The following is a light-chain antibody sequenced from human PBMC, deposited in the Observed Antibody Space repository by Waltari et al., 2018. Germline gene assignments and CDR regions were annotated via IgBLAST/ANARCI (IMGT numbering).Light chain of an antibody. CDR1: ALPRKY. CDR2: EDN. CDR3: YSTDGSGLGV. J-gene: IGLJ1*01. Sequence: SDELTQPPSVSVSPGQTARITCSGDALPRKYAHWYQQKSGQAPVVVIYEDNKRPSEIPERFSGSSSGTMATLTISGAQVEDEADYYCYSTDGSGLGVFGTGTKVTVL. V-gene: IGLV3-10*01.